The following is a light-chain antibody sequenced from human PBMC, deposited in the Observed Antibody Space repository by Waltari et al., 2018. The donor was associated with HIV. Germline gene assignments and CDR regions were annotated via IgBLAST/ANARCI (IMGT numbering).Light chain of an antibody. CDR3: ASYTSTSARV. CDR2: EVS. J-gene: IGLJ3*02. V-gene: IGLV2-14*01. CDR1: SSDVGDYNY. Sequence: QSALTQPASVSGSPGQSITIPCTGTSSDVGDYNYVSWFQQHPGKVPKLLIYEVSNRPSGVSYRFSGSKSGNTASLTISGLQAEDEADYYCASYTSTSARVFGGGTKVTVL.